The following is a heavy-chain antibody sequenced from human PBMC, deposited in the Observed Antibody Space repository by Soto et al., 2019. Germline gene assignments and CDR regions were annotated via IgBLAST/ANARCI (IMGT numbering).Heavy chain of an antibody. Sequence: GGSLRLSCAASGFTFSNYWMHWVRQAPGKGLVWVSRIGTDGSSTDYADSVKGRFTISRDNAKNTLNLQMNSLRAEDTVVYYFASWVGYCSGSTCYSAFDYWGRGTLVTVSS. V-gene: IGHV3-74*01. CDR2: IGTDGSST. D-gene: IGHD2-15*01. CDR3: ASWVGYCSGSTCYSAFDY. J-gene: IGHJ4*02. CDR1: GFTFSNYW.